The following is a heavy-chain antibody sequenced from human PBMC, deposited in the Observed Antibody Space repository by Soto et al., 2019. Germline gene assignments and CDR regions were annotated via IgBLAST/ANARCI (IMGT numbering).Heavy chain of an antibody. V-gene: IGHV1-69*01. CDR2: VSPPFRTS. D-gene: IGHD3-10*01. J-gene: IGHJ6*02. CDR1: GVSFNNNG. Sequence: QVQLVQSGAEVKKPGSSVKMSYKTSGVSFNNNGIGWVRQAPGHGLEWMGGVSPPFRTSNYARKFQGIISITADASTGTVNMELSSLTSEDTAQYYCARVLYYGSVSYSPYGMDVWGQGTTVTVSS. CDR3: ARVLYYGSVSYSPYGMDV.